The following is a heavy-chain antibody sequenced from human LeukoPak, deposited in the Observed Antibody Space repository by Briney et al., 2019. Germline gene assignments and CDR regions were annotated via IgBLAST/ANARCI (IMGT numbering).Heavy chain of an antibody. V-gene: IGHV3-21*01. CDR2: ISSSSSYI. D-gene: IGHD6-13*01. J-gene: IGHJ4*02. Sequence: GGSLRLSCAASGFTFSSYSMNWVRQAPGKGLEWVSSISSSSSYIYYADSVKGRFTISRDNAKNSLYLQMNSLRAEDTAVYYCAKDPNYSSLKKPDFDYWGQGTLVTVSS. CDR1: GFTFSSYS. CDR3: AKDPNYSSLKKPDFDY.